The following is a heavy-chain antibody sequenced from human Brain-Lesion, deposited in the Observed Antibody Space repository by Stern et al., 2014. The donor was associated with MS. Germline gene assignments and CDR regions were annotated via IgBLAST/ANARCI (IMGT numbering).Heavy chain of an antibody. CDR1: GGSISSGGYY. J-gene: IGHJ6*02. Sequence: QLQLQESGPGLVKPSQTLSLSCTVSGGSISSGGYYWSWIRQPAGKGLEWIGRIFNSGSTSHNPSLHSRVTLSIDQSKNQFSLRLNSMTAADTAVYYCARGRVVPGFQYYATDVWGQGTTVIVSS. D-gene: IGHD2-2*01. CDR3: ARGRVVPGFQYYATDV. V-gene: IGHV4-61*02. CDR2: IFNSGST.